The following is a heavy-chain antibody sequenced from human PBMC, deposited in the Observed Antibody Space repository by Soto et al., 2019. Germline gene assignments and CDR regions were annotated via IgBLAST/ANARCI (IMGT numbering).Heavy chain of an antibody. Sequence: GASVKVSCKASGGTFSDSGISWVRQAPGQGLEWIGGIIPLFGKSDYRQEFQGRVTLTADESKTTAYMELSSLRSEDSAVYYCAKDRAGDMNIWGQGTLVTVSS. D-gene: IGHD2-21*01. CDR2: IIPLFGKS. J-gene: IGHJ4*02. CDR1: GGTFSDSG. V-gene: IGHV1-69*13. CDR3: AKDRAGDMNI.